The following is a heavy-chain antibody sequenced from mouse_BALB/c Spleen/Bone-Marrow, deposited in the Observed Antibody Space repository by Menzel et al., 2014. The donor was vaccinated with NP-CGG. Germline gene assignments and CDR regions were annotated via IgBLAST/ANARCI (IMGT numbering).Heavy chain of an antibody. V-gene: IGHV14-3*02. CDR1: GFNIKDTY. Sequence: EVQLQQSGAELVKPGASVKLSCTASGFNIKDTYLHWVKQRPEQGLDWIGRIDPAIFTKYNPKFQGKATITADTSSNTAFLHLSSLASEDTAVYYCASYRYGWCCDVWGAGTTVTVSS. D-gene: IGHD2-14*01. J-gene: IGHJ1*01. CDR3: ASYRYGWCCDV. CDR2: IDPAIFT.